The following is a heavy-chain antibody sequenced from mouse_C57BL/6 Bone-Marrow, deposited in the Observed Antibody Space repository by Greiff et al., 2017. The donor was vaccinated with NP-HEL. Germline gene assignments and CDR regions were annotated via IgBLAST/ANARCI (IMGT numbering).Heavy chain of an antibody. CDR2: IDPETGGT. CDR3: TRFITTVVATRYFDV. J-gene: IGHJ1*03. D-gene: IGHD1-1*01. V-gene: IGHV1-15*01. Sequence: QVQLQQPGAELVRPGASVTLSCKASGYTFTDYEMHWVKQTPVHGLEWIGAIDPETGGTAYNQKFKGKAILTADKSSSTAYMELRSLTSEDSAVYYCTRFITTVVATRYFDVWGTGTTVTVSS. CDR1: GYTFTDYE.